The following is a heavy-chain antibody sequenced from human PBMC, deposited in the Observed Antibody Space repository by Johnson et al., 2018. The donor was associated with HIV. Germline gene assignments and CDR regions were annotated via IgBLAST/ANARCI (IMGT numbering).Heavy chain of an antibody. D-gene: IGHD6-13*01. J-gene: IGHJ3*02. CDR1: GFTFSYYG. Sequence: QVQLVESGGGVVQPGGSLRLSCAAFGFTFSYYGMHWVRQAPGKGLEWVAFIRYDGDNKYYGDSVKGRFTISRDNSKDTPYLQMNGLRAQDTALYYCVRRPFGAAPGADAFDIWGQGTLVTVSS. V-gene: IGHV3-30*02. CDR3: VRRPFGAAPGADAFDI. CDR2: IRYDGDNK.